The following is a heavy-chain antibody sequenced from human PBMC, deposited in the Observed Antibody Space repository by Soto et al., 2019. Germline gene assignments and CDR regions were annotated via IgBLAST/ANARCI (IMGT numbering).Heavy chain of an antibody. Sequence: PSETLCLTCTVSGGSISSGDYYWSWIRQPPGMGLGWIGYIYDSGSTYYNPSLKSRFTISVDTSKNQFFLKLSNLTDEDTALYYWARGEGYCSSTSCYFGWFDPWGQGTLVTVSS. J-gene: IGHJ5*02. CDR2: IYDSGST. V-gene: IGHV4-30-4*01. D-gene: IGHD2-2*01. CDR3: ARGEGYCSSTSCYFGWFDP. CDR1: GGSISSGDYY.